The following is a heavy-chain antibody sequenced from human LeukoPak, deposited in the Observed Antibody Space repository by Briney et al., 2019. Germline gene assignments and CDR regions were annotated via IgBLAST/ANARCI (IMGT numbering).Heavy chain of an antibody. CDR2: ISGGSATT. J-gene: IGHJ4*02. CDR3: AMGQQLAHY. Sequence: GGSLRLSCAASGFTFTSSAMSWVRQAPGKGLEWVSAISGGSATTYYADSVKGRLTISRDNSKNTLFLQMNSLRVEDTAVYYCAMGQQLAHYWGQGTLVTVSS. V-gene: IGHV3-23*01. D-gene: IGHD6-13*01. CDR1: GFTFTSSA.